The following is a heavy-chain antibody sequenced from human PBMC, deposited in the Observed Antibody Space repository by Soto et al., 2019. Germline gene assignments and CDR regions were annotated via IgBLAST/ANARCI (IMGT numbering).Heavy chain of an antibody. CDR3: ARAYSSNDY. D-gene: IGHD6-13*01. CDR2: INSDGTRT. J-gene: IGHJ4*02. V-gene: IGHV3-74*01. CDR1: GLTFSNYW. Sequence: WGSLRLSCAASGLTFSNYWMHWVRQAPGKGLVSVSRINSDGTRTSYADSVKGRFTISRENAKNTLYLQMNSLRAEDTAVYYCARAYSSNDYWGKGTLVTVSS.